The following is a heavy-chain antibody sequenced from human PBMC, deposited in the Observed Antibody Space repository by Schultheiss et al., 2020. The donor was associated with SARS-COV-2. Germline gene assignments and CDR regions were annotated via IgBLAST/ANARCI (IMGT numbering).Heavy chain of an antibody. V-gene: IGHV3-30*01. CDR2: ISYDGSNK. CDR3: ARDEALAYCSSTSCYDYYYGMDV. Sequence: GGSLRLSCAASGFTFSTSSMHWARQAPGKGLEWVAVISYDGSNKYYADSVKGRFTISRDNSKNTLYLQMNSLRAEDTAVYYCARDEALAYCSSTSCYDYYYGMDVWGQGTTVTVSS. J-gene: IGHJ6*02. D-gene: IGHD2-2*01. CDR1: GFTFSTSS.